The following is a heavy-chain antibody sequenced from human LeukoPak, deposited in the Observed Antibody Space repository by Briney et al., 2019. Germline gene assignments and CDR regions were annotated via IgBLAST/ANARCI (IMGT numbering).Heavy chain of an antibody. D-gene: IGHD1-14*01. Sequence: GGSLRLSCVASGFTFSKYAMNWVRQAPGKGLEWVSSISPSGYTTYHADSVKRRITFSKDNSKNTVYLQMSSLRAEDTAMYHCAKSLQDRDKSWSEFRGFEIWGLGTMVTVSS. V-gene: IGHV3-23*01. CDR3: AKSLQDRDKSWSEFRGFEI. CDR1: GFTFSKYA. CDR2: ISPSGYTT. J-gene: IGHJ3*02.